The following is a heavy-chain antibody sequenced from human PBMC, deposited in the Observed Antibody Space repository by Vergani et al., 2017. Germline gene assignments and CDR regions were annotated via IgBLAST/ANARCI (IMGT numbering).Heavy chain of an antibody. J-gene: IGHJ6*02. Sequence: QVQLLQSGSELKKPGASVRISCEASGYTFTNYPLLWVRQAPGQGLEFMGWINTNSGNPTYAPGFTGRFVFSLDTSVSTEYLQISVLKAEDSAVYYCARVLQWRLTEYLYGMDFWGQGTTVTVSS. V-gene: IGHV7-4-1*02. CDR2: INTNSGNP. CDR1: GYTFTNYP. D-gene: IGHD4-11*01. CDR3: ARVLQWRLTEYLYGMDF.